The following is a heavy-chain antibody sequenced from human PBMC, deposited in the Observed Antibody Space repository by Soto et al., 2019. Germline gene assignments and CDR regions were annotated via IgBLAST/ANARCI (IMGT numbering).Heavy chain of an antibody. J-gene: IGHJ4*02. V-gene: IGHV1-8*01. CDR3: ATLSMVRGVYYFDY. CDR1: GYTFTSYD. CDR2: MNPNSGNT. D-gene: IGHD3-10*01. Sequence: QVQLVQSGAEVKKPGASVKVSCKASGYTFTSYDINWVRQATGQGLEWMGWMNPNSGNTGYAQKFQGRVTMTRNTSISTAYMELSSLRSEDTAVYYWATLSMVRGVYYFDYWGQGTLVTVSS.